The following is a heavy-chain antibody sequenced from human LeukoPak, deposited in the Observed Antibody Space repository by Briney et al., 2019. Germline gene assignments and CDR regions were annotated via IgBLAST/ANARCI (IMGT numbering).Heavy chain of an antibody. CDR1: GFTFSSYS. CDR2: ISSSSSYI. Sequence: GGSLRLSCAASGFTFSSYSMNWVRQAPGKGLEWVSSISSSSSYIYYADSVKGRFTISRDNAKNSLYLQMNSLRAEDTAVYYCAGDPIAAAGSFDYWGQGTLVTVSS. CDR3: AGDPIAAAGSFDY. V-gene: IGHV3-21*01. D-gene: IGHD6-13*01. J-gene: IGHJ4*02.